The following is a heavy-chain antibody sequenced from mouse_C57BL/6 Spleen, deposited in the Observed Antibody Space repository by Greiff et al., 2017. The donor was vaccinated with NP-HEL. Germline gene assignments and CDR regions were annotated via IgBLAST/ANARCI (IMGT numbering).Heavy chain of an antibody. V-gene: IGHV1-52*01. Sequence: QVQLKQPGAELVRPGSSVKLSCKASGYTFTSYWMHWVTQRPIQGLEWIGNIDPSDSETHYNQKFKDKATLTVDKSSTTAYMPLSSLTSEDSAVYYCARFSSGTFDYWGQGTTLTVSS. J-gene: IGHJ2*01. D-gene: IGHD4-1*01. CDR1: GYTFTSYW. CDR3: ARFSSGTFDY. CDR2: IDPSDSET.